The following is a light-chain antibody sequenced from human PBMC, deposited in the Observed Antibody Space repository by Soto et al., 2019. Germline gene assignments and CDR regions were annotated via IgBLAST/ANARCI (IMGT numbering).Light chain of an antibody. Sequence: DIVMTQSPDSLAVSLGERATINCKSSQGILDSSNNKNYLAWYQQKPGQPPNLLIYWASTRESGVPDRFSGSGSGTDFTLTISTLQAEDVEVYYCQQYYTTPQTFGGGTKVEIK. CDR1: QGILDSSNNKNY. V-gene: IGKV4-1*01. J-gene: IGKJ4*01. CDR2: WAS. CDR3: QQYYTTPQT.